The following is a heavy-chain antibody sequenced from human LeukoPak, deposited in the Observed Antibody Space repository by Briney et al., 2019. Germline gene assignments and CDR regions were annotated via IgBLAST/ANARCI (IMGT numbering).Heavy chain of an antibody. CDR1: GGSISSGDYY. V-gene: IGHV4-30-4*01. D-gene: IGHD6-13*01. J-gene: IGHJ5*02. CDR3: AGGGGIAAAGMGFDP. Sequence: SETLSLTCTVSGGSISSGDYYWSWIRQPPGKGLEWIGYIYYSGSTYYNPSLKSRVTISVDTSKNQFSLRLTSVTAADTAVYYCAGGGGIAAAGMGFDPWGQGTLVAVSS. CDR2: IYYSGST.